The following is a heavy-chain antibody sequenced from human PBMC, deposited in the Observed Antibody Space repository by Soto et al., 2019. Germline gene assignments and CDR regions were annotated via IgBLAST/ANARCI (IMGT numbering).Heavy chain of an antibody. D-gene: IGHD1-1*01. Sequence: GGSLRLSCAASGFTFSDHYMDWVRQAPGKGLEWVGRVRKKVNSYTTEYAASVKGRFTISRDDSRNSLYLQMNSLKTEDTAFYYCTRAATPYNYDYWGQGTLVTVSS. CDR3: TRAATPYNYDY. J-gene: IGHJ4*02. CDR2: VRKKVNSYTT. V-gene: IGHV3-72*01. CDR1: GFTFSDHY.